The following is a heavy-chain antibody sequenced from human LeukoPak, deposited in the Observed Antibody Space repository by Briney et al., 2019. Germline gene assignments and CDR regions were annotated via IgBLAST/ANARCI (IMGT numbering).Heavy chain of an antibody. CDR1: GGSISSYY. CDR2: IYTSGST. D-gene: IGHD3-9*01. Sequence: SETLSLTCTVSGGSISSYYWSWIRQPAGKGLEWIGRIYTSGSTNYNPSLKSRVTISVDTSKNQFSLKLSSVTAADTAVYYCARGVLYYDILTGYLDYYMDVWGKGTTVTISS. J-gene: IGHJ6*03. CDR3: ARGVLYYDILTGYLDYYMDV. V-gene: IGHV4-4*07.